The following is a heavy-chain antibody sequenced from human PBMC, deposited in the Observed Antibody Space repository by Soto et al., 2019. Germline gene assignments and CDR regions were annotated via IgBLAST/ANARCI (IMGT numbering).Heavy chain of an antibody. CDR1: GFTIRRHA. Sequence: EVQLLESGGGLVQPGGSLRLSCVASGFTIRRHAMYWVRQAPGKGLEWVSGISERGDTTHYAESVKGRFTISRDTSKNTLYLQLNTLRADDTAVYYCAKYKPGTTSFDYWGQGTLVTVSS. D-gene: IGHD1-1*01. V-gene: IGHV3-23*01. CDR2: ISERGDTT. J-gene: IGHJ4*02. CDR3: AKYKPGTTSFDY.